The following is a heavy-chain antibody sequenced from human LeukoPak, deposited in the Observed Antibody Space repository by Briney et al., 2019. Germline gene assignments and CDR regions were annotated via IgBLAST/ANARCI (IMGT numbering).Heavy chain of an antibody. D-gene: IGHD3-10*01. V-gene: IGHV3-53*01. CDR3: AKDPRELGHNWFDP. J-gene: IGHJ5*02. CDR2: IYSGGST. CDR1: GFTVSSNY. Sequence: GGSLRLSCAASGFTVSSNYMSWVRQAPGKGLEWVSVIYSGGSTYYADSVKGRFTISRDNSKNTLYLQMNSLRAEDTAVYYCAKDPRELGHNWFDPWGQGTLVTVSS.